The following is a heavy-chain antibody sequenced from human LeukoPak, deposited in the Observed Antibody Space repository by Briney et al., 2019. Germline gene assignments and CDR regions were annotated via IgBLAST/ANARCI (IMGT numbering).Heavy chain of an antibody. V-gene: IGHV3-23*01. CDR3: AKCRGSAVYYYMDV. CDR2: ISGSGGST. CDR1: GFTFSNYA. D-gene: IGHD6-25*01. Sequence: GGSLRLSCAASGFTFSNYAMSWVRQAPGKGLEWVSAISGSGGSTYYADSVKGRFTISRDNSKNTLYLQMNSLRAEDTAVYYCAKCRGSAVYYYMDVWGKGTTVTVSS. J-gene: IGHJ6*03.